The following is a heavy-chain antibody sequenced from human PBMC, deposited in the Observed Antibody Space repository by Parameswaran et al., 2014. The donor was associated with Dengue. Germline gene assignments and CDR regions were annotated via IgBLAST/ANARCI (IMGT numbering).Heavy chain of an antibody. D-gene: IGHD3-16*01. Sequence: RWIRQPPGKGLEWIGEINHSGSTNYNPSLKSRVTISVDTSKNQFSLKLSSVTAADTAVYYCARGGLHHNNYYGMDVWGQGDHGHRLL. J-gene: IGHJ6*02. CDR3: ARGGLHHNNYYGMDV. V-gene: IGHV4-34*01. CDR2: INHSGST.